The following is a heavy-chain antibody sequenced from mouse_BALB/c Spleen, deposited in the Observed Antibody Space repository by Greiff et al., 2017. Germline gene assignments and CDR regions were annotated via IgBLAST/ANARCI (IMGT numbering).Heavy chain of an antibody. Sequence: EVQLKESGPGLVKPSQSLSLTCTVTGYSITSDYAWNWIRQFPGNKLEWMGYISYSGSTSYNPSLKSRISITRDTSKNQFFLQLNSVTTEDTATYYCAREGGFDVWGAGTTVTVSS. CDR2: ISYSGST. CDR3: AREGGFDV. J-gene: IGHJ1*01. CDR1: GYSITSDYA. V-gene: IGHV3-2*02.